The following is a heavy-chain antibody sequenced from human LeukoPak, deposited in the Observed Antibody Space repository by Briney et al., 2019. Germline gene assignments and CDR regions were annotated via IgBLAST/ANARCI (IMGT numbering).Heavy chain of an antibody. CDR1: GGSISSYY. V-gene: IGHV4-59*01. CDR2: IYYSGST. D-gene: IGHD6-19*01. CDR3: ARSGLSGWYFDY. J-gene: IGHJ4*02. Sequence: PSEALSLTRTVSGGSISSYYWSWIRQPPGKGLEWMGYIYYSGSTNNNPSLKSRVTISVDTSKNQFSLKLSSVTAADTAVYYCARSGLSGWYFDYWGQGTLVTVSS.